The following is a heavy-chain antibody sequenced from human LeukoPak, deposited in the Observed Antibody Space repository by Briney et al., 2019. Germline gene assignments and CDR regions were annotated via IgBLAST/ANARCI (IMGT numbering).Heavy chain of an antibody. V-gene: IGHV3-21*06. D-gene: IGHD6-13*01. CDR2: ISSNGDI. CDR1: GFTFSNFR. Sequence: GGSLIPSCAAAGFTFSNFRMNWSRQAPGKGREWVSSISSNGDISYADSVKGRFTISRDNGKNSLYLQIHSLRAEDTALYYCARDRTVAASLDVFHIWGQGTMVTVSS. CDR3: ARDRTVAASLDVFHI. J-gene: IGHJ3*02.